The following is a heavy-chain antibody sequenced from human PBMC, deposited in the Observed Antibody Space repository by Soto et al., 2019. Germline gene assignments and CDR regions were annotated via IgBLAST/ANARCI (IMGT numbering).Heavy chain of an antibody. J-gene: IGHJ6*02. CDR1: GITFSDYY. CDR3: ARELDGMDV. Sequence: QVQLVESGGGLVKPGGSLRLSCAASGITFSDYYMSWIRQAPGKGLGWVSYISSSGHYTEHADPVRGRFTTSRDNARNSLYLQMNSLRVEDTAVYYCARELDGMDVWGQGTTVTVSS. V-gene: IGHV3-11*05. CDR2: ISSSGHYT.